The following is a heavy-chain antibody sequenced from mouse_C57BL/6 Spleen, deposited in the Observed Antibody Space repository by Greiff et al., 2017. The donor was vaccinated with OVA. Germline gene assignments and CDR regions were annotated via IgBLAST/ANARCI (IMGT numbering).Heavy chain of an antibody. CDR2: ISNGGGST. CDR3: ARQAYYYGSSYGYFDV. CDR1: GFTFSDYY. V-gene: IGHV5-12*01. D-gene: IGHD1-1*01. J-gene: IGHJ1*03. Sequence: DVMLVESGGGLVQPGGSLKLSCAASGFTFSDYYMYWVRQTPEKRLEWVAYISNGGGSTYYPDTVKGRFTISRDNAKNTLYLQMSRLKSEDTAMYYCARQAYYYGSSYGYFDVWGTGTTVTVSS.